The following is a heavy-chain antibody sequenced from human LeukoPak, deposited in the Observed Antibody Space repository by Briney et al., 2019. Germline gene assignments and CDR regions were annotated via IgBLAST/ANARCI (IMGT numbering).Heavy chain of an antibody. D-gene: IGHD6-13*01. J-gene: IGHJ4*02. CDR3: ARSIAAAGTDY. Sequence: ASVKVSCKASGYTCTGYYMHWVRHAPGQGHEWMGWINPNSGGTNYAQKFQGRVTMTRDTSISTVYMELSRLRSDDTAVYYCARSIAAAGTDYWGQGTLVTVSS. CDR1: GYTCTGYY. CDR2: INPNSGGT. V-gene: IGHV1-2*02.